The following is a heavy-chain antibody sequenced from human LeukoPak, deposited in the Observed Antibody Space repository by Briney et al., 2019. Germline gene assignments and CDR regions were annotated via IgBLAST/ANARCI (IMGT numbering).Heavy chain of an antibody. CDR3: ARDRGRRDDY. V-gene: IGHV3-7*01. D-gene: IGHD1-26*01. CDR2: IKEDGSET. Sequence: GGSLRLSCAASGFTFSDSWMTWVRQAPGKGLEWVANIKEDGSETFYVDSVKGRFTISRDNAKNSLYLQMNSLRADDTAVYYCARDRGRRDDYWGQGTLVTVSS. CDR1: GFTFSDSW. J-gene: IGHJ4*02.